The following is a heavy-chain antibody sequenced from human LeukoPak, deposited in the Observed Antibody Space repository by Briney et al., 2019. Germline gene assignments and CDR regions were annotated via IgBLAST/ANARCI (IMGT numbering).Heavy chain of an antibody. CDR2: ISGSGGST. D-gene: IGHD3-3*01. CDR1: GFIFNDYY. Sequence: GGSLRLSCAASGFIFNDYYMTWIRQAPGKGLEWVSAISGSGGSTYYADSVKGRFTISRDNSKNTLYLQMNSLRAEDTAVYYCAKALLRFLEWSRGSDGMDVWGQGTTVTVSS. CDR3: AKALLRFLEWSRGSDGMDV. V-gene: IGHV3-23*01. J-gene: IGHJ6*02.